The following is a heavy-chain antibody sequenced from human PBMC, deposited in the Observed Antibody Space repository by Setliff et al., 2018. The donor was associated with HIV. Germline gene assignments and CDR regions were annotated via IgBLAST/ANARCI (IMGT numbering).Heavy chain of an antibody. J-gene: IGHJ4*02. CDR2: INHSGKT. V-gene: IGHV4-34*01. Sequence: PSETLSLTCAVYGGSLSGHYWTWIRQPPGEGLEWIGEINHSGKTNYNPSLKSRVTISVDTSKNQFSLKVTSVTAADTAVYYCVTSSSWSSRLNFWGQGMLVTRLL. CDR3: VTSSSWSSRLNF. CDR1: GGSLSGHY. D-gene: IGHD6-13*01.